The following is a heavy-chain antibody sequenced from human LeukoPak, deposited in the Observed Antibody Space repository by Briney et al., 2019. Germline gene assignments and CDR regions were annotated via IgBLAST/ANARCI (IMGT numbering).Heavy chain of an antibody. D-gene: IGHD6-13*01. CDR3: AKDQAADSSSWYYFDY. CDR2: IWYGGSNK. V-gene: IGHV3-30*02. CDR1: GFTFNSYA. Sequence: PGGSLRLSCAASGFTFNSYAMSWVRQAPGKGLEWVAVIWYGGSNKYYADSVKGRFTISRDNSKNTLYLQMNSLRAEDTAVYYCAKDQAADSSSWYYFDYWGQGTLVTVSS. J-gene: IGHJ4*02.